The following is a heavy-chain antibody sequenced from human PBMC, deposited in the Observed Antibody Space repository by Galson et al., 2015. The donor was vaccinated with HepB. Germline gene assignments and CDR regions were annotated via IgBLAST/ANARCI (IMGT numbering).Heavy chain of an antibody. V-gene: IGHV3-11*06. CDR2: ISSSSSYT. Sequence: SLRLSCAASGFTFSDYYMSWIRQAPGKGLEWVSYISSSSSYTNYADSVKGRFTISRDNAKNSLYLQMNSLRAEDTAVYYCARVSRWRTTNYFDYWGQGTLVTVSS. D-gene: IGHD4-17*01. J-gene: IGHJ4*02. CDR3: ARVSRWRTTNYFDY. CDR1: GFTFSDYY.